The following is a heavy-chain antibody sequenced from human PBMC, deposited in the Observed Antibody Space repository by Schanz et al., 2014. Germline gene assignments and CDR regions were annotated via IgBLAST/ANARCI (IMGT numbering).Heavy chain of an antibody. CDR1: GYTFTSDS. CDR3: ARDGVDAAAGGDY. Sequence: QVQLVQSGAEVKKPGSSVKVSCKASGYTFTSDSMHWVRQAPGQGLEWMGMINPSGGSTTYAQKFQGRVTITRYTSTSTVSMELSSLRSEGAAVYYYARDGVDAAAGGDYWGQGTLVTVSS. J-gene: IGHJ4*02. D-gene: IGHD6-13*01. V-gene: IGHV1-46*03. CDR2: INPSGGST.